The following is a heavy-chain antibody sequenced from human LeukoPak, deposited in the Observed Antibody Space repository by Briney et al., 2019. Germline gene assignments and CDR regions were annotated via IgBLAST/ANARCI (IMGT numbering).Heavy chain of an antibody. J-gene: IGHJ4*02. D-gene: IGHD1-26*01. V-gene: IGHV3-13*01. CDR3: VRQKKSHGNFDY. Sequence: GGSLRLSCAASGFTFSDHAMHWVRQATGKGLEWVSAVGIAADTFYPGSVKGRFTISRENAKNSLYLQMNSQRVEDTAVYYCVRQKKSHGNFDYWGQGTLVTVSS. CDR1: GFTFSDHA. CDR2: VGIAADT.